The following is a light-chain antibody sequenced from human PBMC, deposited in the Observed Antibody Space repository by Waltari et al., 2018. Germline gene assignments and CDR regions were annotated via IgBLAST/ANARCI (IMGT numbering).Light chain of an antibody. V-gene: IGKV3-20*01. CDR2: GAS. J-gene: IGKJ1*01. Sequence: EIVLTPSPGPLSLSLGERAPLSCRASPSVSRALTWYQQKPGQAPRLLIYGASTRATGIPDRFSGSGSGTDFSLTISRLEPDDFAVYYCQHYLRLPVTFGQGTTVEI. CDR3: QHYLRLPVT. CDR1: PSVSRA.